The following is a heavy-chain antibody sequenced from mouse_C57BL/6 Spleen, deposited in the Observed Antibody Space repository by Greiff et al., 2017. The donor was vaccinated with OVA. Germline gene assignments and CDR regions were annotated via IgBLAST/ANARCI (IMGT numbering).Heavy chain of an antibody. J-gene: IGHJ4*01. V-gene: IGHV5-9*01. CDR1: GFTFSSYT. D-gene: IGHD3-2*02. Sequence: EVKLVESGGGLVKPGGSLKLSCAASGFTFSSYTMSWVRQTPEKRLEWVATISGGGGNTYYPDSVKGRFTISRDNAKNTLYLQMSSLRSEDTALYYCARHAQATFYYAMDYWGQGTSVTVSS. CDR3: ARHAQATFYYAMDY. CDR2: ISGGGGNT.